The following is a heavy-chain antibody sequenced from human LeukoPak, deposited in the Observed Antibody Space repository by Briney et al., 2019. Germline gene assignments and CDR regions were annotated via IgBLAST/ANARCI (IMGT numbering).Heavy chain of an antibody. CDR1: GFAFRNYW. Sequence: GGSLRLSCAASGFAFRNYWMTWVRQAPGKGLEWVADMNQDGSQKYYVDSVKGRFTISRDNSKNSLYLQMNSLRVEDTAVYYCARGHYGRDYWGQGTLVTVSS. CDR3: ARGHYGRDY. V-gene: IGHV3-7*04. CDR2: MNQDGSQK. J-gene: IGHJ4*02. D-gene: IGHD4-17*01.